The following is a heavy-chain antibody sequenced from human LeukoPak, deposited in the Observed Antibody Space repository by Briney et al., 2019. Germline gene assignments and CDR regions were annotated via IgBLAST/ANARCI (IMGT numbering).Heavy chain of an antibody. CDR2: INHSGST. D-gene: IGHD4-17*01. J-gene: IGHJ4*02. CDR1: GGSFSGYY. CDR3: ARGTVTHFDY. Sequence: SETLSLACAVYGGSFSGYYWSWIRQPPGKGLEWIGEINHSGSTNYNPSLKSRVTISVDTSKNQFSLKLSSVTAADRAVYYCARGTVTHFDYWGQGTLVTVSS. V-gene: IGHV4-34*01.